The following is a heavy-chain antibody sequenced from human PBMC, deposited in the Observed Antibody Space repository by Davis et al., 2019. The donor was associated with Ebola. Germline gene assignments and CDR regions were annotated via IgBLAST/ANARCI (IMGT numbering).Heavy chain of an antibody. CDR2: IYHSGST. D-gene: IGHD3-9*01. J-gene: IGHJ3*02. CDR1: GVSISSYY. Sequence: SETLSLTCAVSGVSISSYYRSWIRQPPGKGLEWIGYIYHSGSTNYNPSLKSRVTISVDTSKNQFSLKLSSVTAADTAVYYCARRLLNYDILTGYRHDAFDIWGQGTMVTVSS. V-gene: IGHV4-59*01. CDR3: ARRLLNYDILTGYRHDAFDI.